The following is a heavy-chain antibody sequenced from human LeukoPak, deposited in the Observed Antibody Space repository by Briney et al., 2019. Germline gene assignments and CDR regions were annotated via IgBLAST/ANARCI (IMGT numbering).Heavy chain of an antibody. CDR3: ARNPYCSGGSCYWSYYYYMDV. Sequence: WASVKVSCKASRYTFTRYAMNWVRQAPGQGLEWMGWINTNTGNPTYAQGFTGRFVFSLDTSVSTTYLQINSLKAEDSAVYYCARNPYCSGGSCYWSYYYYMDVWGKGTTVTVSS. J-gene: IGHJ6*03. V-gene: IGHV7-4-1*02. CDR2: INTNTGNP. CDR1: RYTFTRYA. D-gene: IGHD2-15*01.